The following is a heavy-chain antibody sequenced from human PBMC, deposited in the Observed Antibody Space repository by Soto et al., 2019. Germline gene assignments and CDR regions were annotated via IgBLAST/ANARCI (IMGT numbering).Heavy chain of an antibody. V-gene: IGHV1-8*01. CDR1: GYTFTSYD. Sequence: ASVKVSCKASGYTFTSYDINWVRQATGQGLEWMGWMNPNSGNTGYAQKFQGRVTMTRNTSISTAYMELSSLRSEDTGVYYRAKTSGRCTISGAAPTIGGPCYYYYGKNVWRQ. J-gene: IGHJ6*02. D-gene: IGHD3-3*01. CDR2: MNPNSGNT. CDR3: AKTSGRCTISGAAPTIGGPCYYYYGKNV.